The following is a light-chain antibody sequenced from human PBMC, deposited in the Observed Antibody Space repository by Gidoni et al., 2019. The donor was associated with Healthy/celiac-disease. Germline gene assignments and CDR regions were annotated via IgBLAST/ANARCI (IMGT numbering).Light chain of an antibody. J-gene: IGKJ4*01. CDR1: QSVSSSY. V-gene: IGKV3-20*01. CDR2: GAS. Sequence: EIVLTQSPGTLSLSPGERATLSCRASQSVSSSYLAWYQQKPGQAPRLLLYGASSRATGIPDRISGSGSGTDFTLIISRLEHDDFAVYYCQQYGSSPTGLTFGGGTKVEIK. CDR3: QQYGSSPTGLT.